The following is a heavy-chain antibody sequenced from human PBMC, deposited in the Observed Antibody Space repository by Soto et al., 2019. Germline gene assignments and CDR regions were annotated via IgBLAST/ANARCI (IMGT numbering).Heavy chain of an antibody. J-gene: IGHJ5*02. Sequence: SETLSLTCTVSGGSISSGGYYWSWIRQHPGKGLEWIGYIYYSGSTYYNPSLKSRVTISVDTSKNQFSLKLSSVTAADTAVYYCAREQAKRDILTGYSLNWFDPWGQGTLVTVSS. CDR3: AREQAKRDILTGYSLNWFDP. V-gene: IGHV4-31*03. D-gene: IGHD3-9*01. CDR2: IYYSGST. CDR1: GGSISSGGYY.